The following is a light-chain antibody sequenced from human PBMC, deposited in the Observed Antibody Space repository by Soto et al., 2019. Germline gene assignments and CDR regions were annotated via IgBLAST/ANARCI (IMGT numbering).Light chain of an antibody. V-gene: IGLV2-14*01. CDR2: DVT. Sequence: QSALTQPASVSGSPGQSITISCTGTSSDVGGYNYVSWYQQHPGKAPKHIIYDVTNRPSGVSHRFSGSKSVDTASLTISGLQAEDEADYYCSSYTSSSTLDVFGTGTKLTVL. CDR1: SSDVGGYNY. J-gene: IGLJ1*01. CDR3: SSYTSSSTLDV.